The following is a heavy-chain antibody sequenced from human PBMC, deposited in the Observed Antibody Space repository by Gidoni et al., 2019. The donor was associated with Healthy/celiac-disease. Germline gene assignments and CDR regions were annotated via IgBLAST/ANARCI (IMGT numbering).Heavy chain of an antibody. Sequence: EVQLLESGGGLVQPGGSLRLSCASSAFPFSSHSISWVRQAPGKGLEWVSAISGSCGSTYYADSVKGRFTISRDNSKNTLYLQMNSLRAEDTAVYYCAKDGGIAVAGTFLWWAPSMDVWGQGTTVTVSS. CDR1: AFPFSSHS. D-gene: IGHD6-19*01. CDR3: AKDGGIAVAGTFLWWAPSMDV. CDR2: ISGSCGST. J-gene: IGHJ6*02. V-gene: IGHV3-23*01.